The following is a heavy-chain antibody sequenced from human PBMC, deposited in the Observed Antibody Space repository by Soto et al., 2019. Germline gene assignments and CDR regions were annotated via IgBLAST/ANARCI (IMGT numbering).Heavy chain of an antibody. CDR1: GFTLSDHY. V-gene: IGHV3-72*01. Sequence: EVQLVESGGGLVQPGGSLRLSCAGSGFTLSDHYIDWVRQAPGKGLGWVGRYRDKAQGYSTAYAASVKGRFTTSRDESKNSVYLQMNSLRAEDTAVYYCARGPFYVDVWGQGTTVTVSS. CDR3: ARGPFYVDV. D-gene: IGHD3-16*01. CDR2: YRDKAQGYST. J-gene: IGHJ6*02.